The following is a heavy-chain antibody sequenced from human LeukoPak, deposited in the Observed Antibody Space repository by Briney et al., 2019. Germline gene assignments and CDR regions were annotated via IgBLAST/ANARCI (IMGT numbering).Heavy chain of an antibody. CDR1: GGTFSSYA. CDR3: ARDGPYYYDSSGYYPIDY. D-gene: IGHD3-22*01. CDR2: IIPILGIA. Sequence: SVKVSCKASGGTFSSYAISWVRQVPGQGLEWMGRIIPILGIANYAQKFQGRVTITADKSTSTAYMELSSLRSEDTAVYYCARDGPYYYDSSGYYPIDYWGQGTLVTVSS. J-gene: IGHJ4*02. V-gene: IGHV1-69*04.